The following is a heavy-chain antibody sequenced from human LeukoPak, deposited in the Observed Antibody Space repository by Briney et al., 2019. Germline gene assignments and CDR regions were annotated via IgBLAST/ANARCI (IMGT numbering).Heavy chain of an antibody. CDR3: AIGGNSTTSCYRCFDY. J-gene: IGHJ4*02. CDR2: IYPDDSDT. V-gene: IGHV5-51*01. D-gene: IGHD2-2*02. CDR1: GYRFTNYW. Sequence: GESLKISCKGSGYRFTNYWIGWVRQMPGKGLEWMGLIYPDDSDTRYSPSFQGQVTISADKSISTAYLQWSSLKASDTAMYYCAIGGNSTTSCYRCFDYWGQGTLVTVSS.